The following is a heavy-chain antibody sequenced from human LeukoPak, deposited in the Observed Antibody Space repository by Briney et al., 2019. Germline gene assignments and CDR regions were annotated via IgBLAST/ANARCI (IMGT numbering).Heavy chain of an antibody. CDR3: AAPYYYDSSPFGAFDI. CDR2: ISSNSNYI. V-gene: IGHV3-21*01. CDR1: GFTFSSYS. D-gene: IGHD3-22*01. Sequence: PGGSLRLSCAASGFTFSSYSMNWVRQAPGKGLEWVSSISSNSNYIYYADSVKGRFTISRDNAKNSLYLQMNSLRAEDTAVYYCAAPYYYDSSPFGAFDIWGQGTMVTVSS. J-gene: IGHJ3*02.